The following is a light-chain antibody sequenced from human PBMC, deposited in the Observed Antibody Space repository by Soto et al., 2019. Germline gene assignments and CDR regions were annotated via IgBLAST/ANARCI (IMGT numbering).Light chain of an antibody. CDR1: QTISIW. J-gene: IGKJ4*01. V-gene: IGKV1-5*01. Sequence: IHMTHSPSTLSGSVLYRVTITFLASQTISIWLAWYQQKPGRAPKLLMYDASTLQSGVPSRFSGSGSGTEFTLTISSLQPEDFATYYCQQLYSFPLTFGGGTKVDIK. CDR3: QQLYSFPLT. CDR2: DAS.